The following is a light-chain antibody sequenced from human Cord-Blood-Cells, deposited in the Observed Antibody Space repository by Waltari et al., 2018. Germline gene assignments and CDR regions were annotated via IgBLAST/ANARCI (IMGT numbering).Light chain of an antibody. V-gene: IGLV2-23*02. Sequence: QSALTPPASVSGSPGQSITISCTGTSRDVGSYNLVSWYQQHPGKAPKLMIYEVSKRPSGVSNRFSGSKSGNTASLTISGLQAEDEADYYCCSYAGSRVFGGGTKLTVL. CDR1: SRDVGSYNL. CDR2: EVS. CDR3: CSYAGSRV. J-gene: IGLJ3*02.